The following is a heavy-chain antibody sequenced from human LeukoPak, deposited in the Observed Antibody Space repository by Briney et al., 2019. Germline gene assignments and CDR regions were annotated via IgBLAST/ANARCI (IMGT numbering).Heavy chain of an antibody. D-gene: IGHD2-8*01. CDR3: ARDGDCISGVCWTDFDY. J-gene: IGHJ4*02. CDR1: GFTFSSYG. V-gene: IGHV3-30*02. Sequence: GGSLRLSCAASGFTFSSYGMHWVRQAPGKGLEWVAFIRYDGSNKYYADSVKGRFTISRDNSKNTLYLQMNSLRAEDTAVYYCARDGDCISGVCWTDFDYWGQGTLVTVSS. CDR2: IRYDGSNK.